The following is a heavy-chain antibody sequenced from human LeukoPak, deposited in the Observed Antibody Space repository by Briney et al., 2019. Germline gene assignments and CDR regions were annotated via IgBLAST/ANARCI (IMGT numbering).Heavy chain of an antibody. V-gene: IGHV1-2*02. CDR2: INPNSGDT. Sequence: GASVKVSCKASGYTFSGFYIHWVRQAPGQGLEWMGWINPNSGDTNFAQNFQGRVTMTRDTSISTVYMELSRLRSDDTAVFYCARGYYDSSDFEYFQHWGQGTLVTVSS. J-gene: IGHJ1*01. CDR3: ARGYYDSSDFEYFQH. CDR1: GYTFSGFY. D-gene: IGHD3-22*01.